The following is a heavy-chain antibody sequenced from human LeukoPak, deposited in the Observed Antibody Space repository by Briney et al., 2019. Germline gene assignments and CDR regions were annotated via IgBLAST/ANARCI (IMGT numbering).Heavy chain of an antibody. V-gene: IGHV1-2*02. D-gene: IGHD4-17*01. J-gene: IGHJ4*02. CDR2: INPNSGGT. Sequence: GASVTVSCKASGYTFTGYYMHWVRQAPGQGLEWMGWINPNSGGTNYAQKFQGRVTMTRDTSIRTAYMELSRLRSDDTAVYYCARDVAGDYPLFSDYWGQGTLVTVSS. CDR1: GYTFTGYY. CDR3: ARDVAGDYPLFSDY.